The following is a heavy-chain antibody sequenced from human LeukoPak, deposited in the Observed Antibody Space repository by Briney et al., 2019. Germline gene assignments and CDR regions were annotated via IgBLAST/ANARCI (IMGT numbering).Heavy chain of an antibody. J-gene: IGHJ4*02. D-gene: IGHD2-15*01. V-gene: IGHV4-38-2*02. Sequence: SETLSLTCAVSGYSISSGYYWGWIRQPPGKGLEWIGSIYHSGSTYYNPSLKSRVTISVDTSKNQFSLKLSSVTAADTAVYYCAREGRGCSGGSCYGSGAGDYWGQGTLVTVSS. CDR3: AREGRGCSGGSCYGSGAGDY. CDR2: IYHSGST. CDR1: GYSISSGYY.